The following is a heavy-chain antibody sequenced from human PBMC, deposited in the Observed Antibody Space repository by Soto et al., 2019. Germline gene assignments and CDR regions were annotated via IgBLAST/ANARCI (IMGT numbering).Heavy chain of an antibody. CDR2: MFYSGLT. Sequence: PSETLSLTCSVSGYSVNSSDYYWAWIRQPPGKGLEWIGSMFYSGLTYYNPSLKSRVTLSVDTSKNQFSVRLNSVTAADTAVYYCAPLSVSLSGPYGIYVWVQGTTVTV. CDR3: APLSVSLSGPYGIYV. CDR1: GYSVNSSDYY. D-gene: IGHD2-15*01. V-gene: IGHV4-39*01. J-gene: IGHJ6*02.